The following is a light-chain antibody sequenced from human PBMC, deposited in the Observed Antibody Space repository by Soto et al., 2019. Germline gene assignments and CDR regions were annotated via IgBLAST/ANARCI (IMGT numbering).Light chain of an antibody. CDR3: QQYCNPLT. J-gene: IGKJ1*01. Sequence: EIVLTQSPATLSLSPGERATLSCRASQNVDSNLAWYQQKPGQAPRLLVYGASTRATDIPARFSGSGSGTEFTLTISSLQSEDFAIYYCQQYCNPLTFGQGTRVEIK. CDR2: GAS. CDR1: QNVDSN. V-gene: IGKV3D-15*01.